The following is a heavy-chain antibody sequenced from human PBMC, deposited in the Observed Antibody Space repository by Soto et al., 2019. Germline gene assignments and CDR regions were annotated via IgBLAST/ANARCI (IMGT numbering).Heavy chain of an antibody. CDR1: VGSISKFY. J-gene: IGHJ5*02. CDR2: VYATGTT. Sequence: SETMCLTCNVSVGSISKFYRAWIRKTAVNGLEWMGRVYATGTTDYNPSLRSRVAMSVDISKKTFSLRLRSVTGADSGVYYCVRDGSKSLRDWFDPWGQGRLVTVSS. CDR3: VRDGSKSLRDWFDP. V-gene: IGHV4-4*07.